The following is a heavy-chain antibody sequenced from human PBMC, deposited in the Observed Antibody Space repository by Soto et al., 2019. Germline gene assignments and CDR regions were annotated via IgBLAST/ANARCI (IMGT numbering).Heavy chain of an antibody. CDR3: ARDPRVRGFYYYGMDV. D-gene: IGHD3-10*02. Sequence: QVQLVQSGAEVKKPGSSVKVSCKASGGTFSSYTISWVRQAPGQGLEWMGRIIPILGIANYAQKFQGRVTITADKSTSTAYMELSSLRSEDTAVYYCARDPRVRGFYYYGMDVWGQGTTVTVSS. CDR1: GGTFSSYT. V-gene: IGHV1-69*08. J-gene: IGHJ6*02. CDR2: IIPILGIA.